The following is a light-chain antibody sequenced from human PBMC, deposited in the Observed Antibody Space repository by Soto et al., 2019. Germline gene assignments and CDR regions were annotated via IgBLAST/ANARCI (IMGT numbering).Light chain of an antibody. Sequence: QSALTQPPSASGSPGQSVTISCTGTSSDVGTYNFVSWYQQHPGKAPKLIIYDVTNRPSGVSNPFSGSKSGNTASLTISGLQPEDEADYYCSSYTTSNTRQIVFGTGTKLTVL. J-gene: IGLJ1*01. CDR3: SSYTTSNTRQIV. V-gene: IGLV2-14*01. CDR1: SSDVGTYNF. CDR2: DVT.